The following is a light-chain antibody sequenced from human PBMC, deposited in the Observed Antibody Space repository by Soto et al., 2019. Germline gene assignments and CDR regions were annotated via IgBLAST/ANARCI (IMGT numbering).Light chain of an antibody. V-gene: IGLV2-14*01. Sequence: QSALTQPASVSGSPGQSITISCTGTSSDVGGYNYVSWYQQHPGKAPKLMIYDVSNRPSGVSNRFSGSKSGNTASLTISWLQAEDEADYYCSSYTSSSTQVVGTGTKVTVL. CDR1: SSDVGGYNY. CDR2: DVS. CDR3: SSYTSSSTQV. J-gene: IGLJ1*01.